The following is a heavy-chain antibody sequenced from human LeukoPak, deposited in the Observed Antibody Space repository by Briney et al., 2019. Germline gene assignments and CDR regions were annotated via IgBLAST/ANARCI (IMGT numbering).Heavy chain of an antibody. Sequence: ASVKVSCKASGGTFSSYTISWVRQAPGQGLEWMGRIIPILGIANYAQKFQGRVTITADKSTSTAYMELSGLRSEDTAVYYCARDLRDGSGSPDYYYGMDVWGQGTTVTVSS. V-gene: IGHV1-69*04. CDR3: ARDLRDGSGSPDYYYGMDV. J-gene: IGHJ6*02. CDR1: GGTFSSYT. D-gene: IGHD3-10*01. CDR2: IIPILGIA.